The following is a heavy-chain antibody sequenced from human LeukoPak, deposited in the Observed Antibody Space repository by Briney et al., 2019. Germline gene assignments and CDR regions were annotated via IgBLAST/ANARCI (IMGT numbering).Heavy chain of an antibody. V-gene: IGHV1-69*04. Sequence: GASVKVSCKASGGTFSSYAISWVRQAPGQGLEWMGRIIPILGIANYAQKFQGRVTITADKSTSTAYMELSSLRSEDTAVYYCARVAEVRGVKHFDYWGQGTLVTVSS. CDR1: GGTFSSYA. D-gene: IGHD3-10*01. CDR2: IIPILGIA. CDR3: ARVAEVRGVKHFDY. J-gene: IGHJ4*02.